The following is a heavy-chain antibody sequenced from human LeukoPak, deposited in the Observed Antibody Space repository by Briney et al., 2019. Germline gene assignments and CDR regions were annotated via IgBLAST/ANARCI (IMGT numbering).Heavy chain of an antibody. Sequence: ASVKVSCKASGYSFTNYDINWVRQAPGQGLEWMGWINPNSGDTNYAQKFQGRVTMTRDTSISTAYMELSRLSSDDTAVYYCARPSYDILTGYSNYNWFDPWGQGTLVTVSS. D-gene: IGHD3-9*01. CDR1: GYSFTNYD. J-gene: IGHJ5*02. CDR3: ARPSYDILTGYSNYNWFDP. V-gene: IGHV1-2*02. CDR2: INPNSGDT.